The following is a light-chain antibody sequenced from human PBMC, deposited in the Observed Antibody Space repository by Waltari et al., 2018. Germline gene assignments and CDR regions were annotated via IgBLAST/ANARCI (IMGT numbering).Light chain of an antibody. CDR3: QSYDPSLSVV. Sequence: QSVLTQPPSVSGAPGQRVAISCTGSGFNIGAGYDVHWYQQHPGKAPKLLIYGVNNRPLGVPDRFSGSQFGTSASLAITGLQAEDEADYYCQSYDPSLSVVFGGGTKLTVL. J-gene: IGLJ2*01. CDR1: GFNIGAGYD. V-gene: IGLV1-40*01. CDR2: GVN.